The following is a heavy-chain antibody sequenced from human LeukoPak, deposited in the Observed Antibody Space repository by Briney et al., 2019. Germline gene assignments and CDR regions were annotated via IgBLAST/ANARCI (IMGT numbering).Heavy chain of an antibody. V-gene: IGHV4-39*01. D-gene: IGHD3-3*01. J-gene: IGHJ4*02. CDR1: GGSISGSTYY. Sequence: SETLSLTCTVSGGSISGSTYYWGWLRQPPGKGLEWIGSIVYSGTTLYDPSLKSRVTISVDTSKSQFSLRLSSVTAADTAVYYCQSRFLEWLLDYWGQGTLVTVSS. CDR2: IVYSGTT. CDR3: QSRFLEWLLDY.